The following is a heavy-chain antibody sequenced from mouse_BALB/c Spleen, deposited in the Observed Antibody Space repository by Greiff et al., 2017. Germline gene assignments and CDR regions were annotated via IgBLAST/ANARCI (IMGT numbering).Heavy chain of an antibody. V-gene: IGHV14-3*02. CDR3: ARSDTTVEDY. CDR1: GFNIKDTY. D-gene: IGHD1-1*01. CDR2: IDPANGNT. Sequence: EVQLVESGAELVKPGASVKLSCTASGFNIKDTYMHWVKQRPEQGLEWIGRIDPANGNTKYDPKFQGKATITADTSSNTAYLQLSSLTSEDTAVYYCARSDTTVEDYWGQGTTLTVSS. J-gene: IGHJ2*01.